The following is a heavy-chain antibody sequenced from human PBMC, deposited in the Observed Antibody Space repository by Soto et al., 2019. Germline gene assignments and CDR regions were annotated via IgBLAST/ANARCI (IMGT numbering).Heavy chain of an antibody. V-gene: IGHV5-51*01. CDR2: IYPGDSDT. CDR3: ARHLEMAAIDS. D-gene: IGHD6-19*01. Sequence: GESLKISCKVSGYSFTSHRIGWVRQMPGKDLEWMGIIYPGDSDTRYSPSFEGQVTISADKSISTAYLQWSSLKASDTAMYYCARHLEMAAIDSWGQGTLVTVSS. J-gene: IGHJ4*02. CDR1: GYSFTSHR.